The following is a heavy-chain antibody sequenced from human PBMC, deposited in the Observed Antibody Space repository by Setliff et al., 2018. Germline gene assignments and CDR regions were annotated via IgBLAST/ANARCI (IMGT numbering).Heavy chain of an antibody. CDR3: VRDRTAYSYGLDV. J-gene: IGHJ6*02. V-gene: IGHV4-59*01. D-gene: IGHD5-18*01. CDR1: GGSISPYF. CDR2: IYHNGNT. Sequence: PSETLSLTCTVPGGSISPYFWSWIRQPPGKGLEWIGYIYHNGNTNFNPSLKTRVTMSVDPSKNQFALNLRSVTAADTAVYYCVRDRTAYSYGLDVWAQGTTVTVSS.